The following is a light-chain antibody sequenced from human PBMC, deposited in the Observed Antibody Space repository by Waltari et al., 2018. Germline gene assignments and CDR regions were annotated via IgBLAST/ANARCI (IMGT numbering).Light chain of an antibody. Sequence: QSALTQPRSVSGSPGQSVTIPCTGTSSDVGGYTYVSWYQQHPGKAPKLMIYDVSKRPSGVPDRLSGSKSGNTASLTISGLQAEDEADYYCCSYAGSYTHVVFGGGTKLTVL. CDR2: DVS. CDR3: CSYAGSYTHVV. V-gene: IGLV2-11*01. CDR1: SSDVGGYTY. J-gene: IGLJ2*01.